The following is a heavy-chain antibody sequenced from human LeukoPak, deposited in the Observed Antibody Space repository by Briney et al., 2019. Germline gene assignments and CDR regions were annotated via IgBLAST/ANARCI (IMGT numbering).Heavy chain of an antibody. Sequence: SETLSLTCTVSGGSISSGDYYWSWIRQPPGKGLEWIGYIYYSGSTYYNPSLKSRVTISVDTSKNQFSLKLSSVTAADTAVYYCAREAEVAASDAFDIWSQGTMVTVSS. CDR1: GGSISSGDYY. D-gene: IGHD2-15*01. CDR3: AREAEVAASDAFDI. V-gene: IGHV4-30-4*08. CDR2: IYYSGST. J-gene: IGHJ3*02.